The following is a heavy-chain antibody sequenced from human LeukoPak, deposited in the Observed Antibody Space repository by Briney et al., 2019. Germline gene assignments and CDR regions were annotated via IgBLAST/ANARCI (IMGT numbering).Heavy chain of an antibody. CDR3: ARDRGYYYDSSGYLDY. J-gene: IGHJ4*02. CDR2: IYYSGST. V-gene: IGHV4-59*01. D-gene: IGHD3-22*01. CDR1: GGSISSYY. Sequence: SETLSLTCTVSGGSISSYYWSWIRQPPGKGLEWIGYIYYSGSTNYNPSLKSRVTISVDTSKNQFSLKLSSVTAADTAVYYCARDRGYYYDSSGYLDYWGQGTLVTVSS.